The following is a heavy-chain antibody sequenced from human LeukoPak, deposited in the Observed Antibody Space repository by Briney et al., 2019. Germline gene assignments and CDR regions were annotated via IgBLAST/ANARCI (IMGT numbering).Heavy chain of an antibody. CDR3: ARGGGSYHFDY. CDR2: IYSGGDT. Sequence: PGESLRLSCAPSGFTVSSNYMSWVRQAPGKGLEWVSVIYSGGDTYYADSVKGRFTTSRDNSKNTLYLQMNSLRAEDTAVYYCARGGGSYHFDYWGQGTLVTVSS. V-gene: IGHV3-53*01. CDR1: GFTVSSNY. D-gene: IGHD1-26*01. J-gene: IGHJ4*02.